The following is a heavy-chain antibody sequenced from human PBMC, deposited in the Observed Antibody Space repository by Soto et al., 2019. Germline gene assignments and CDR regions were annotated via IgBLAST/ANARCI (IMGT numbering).Heavy chain of an antibody. J-gene: IGHJ6*02. CDR2: ISGSGGST. CDR1: GFTFSNYA. V-gene: IGHV3-23*01. CDR3: ARVFYYDILTGKSYNMDV. Sequence: VQLLESGGDLVQPGGSLRLSCEAYGFTFSNYAMSWVRQAPGKGLEWVSVISGSGGSTNYADSAKGRFTISRDNSMDTLYLQMNSLRAEDTAVYYCARVFYYDILTGKSYNMDVWGQWTTVIVSS. D-gene: IGHD3-9*01.